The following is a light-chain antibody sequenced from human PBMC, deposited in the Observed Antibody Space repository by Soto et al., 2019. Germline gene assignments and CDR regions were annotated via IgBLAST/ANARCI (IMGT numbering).Light chain of an antibody. CDR3: TSYTTSSTWV. CDR2: EVS. V-gene: IGLV2-14*01. J-gene: IGLJ3*02. Sequence: QPVSVSGSPGQSITISCTGTSSDVGGYNYVSWYQQHPGKAPKLMIYEVSSRPSGVSNRFSGSKSGNTASLTISGLQAEDEADYYCTSYTTSSTWVFGGGTKVTVL. CDR1: SSDVGGYNY.